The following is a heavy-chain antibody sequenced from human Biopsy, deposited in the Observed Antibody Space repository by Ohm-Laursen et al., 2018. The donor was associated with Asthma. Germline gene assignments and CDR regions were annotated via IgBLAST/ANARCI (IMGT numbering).Heavy chain of an antibody. CDR2: INSVFGTT. Sequence: SSVKISCKSLGGTFNTYVIGWVRQAPGQGLEWMGGINSVFGTTTYPQKFQDRVTITADDSASTVYMELSSLRSEDTAVYYCARKAGSCISRTCYSLDFWGQGTLVTVSS. V-gene: IGHV1-69*01. CDR3: ARKAGSCISRTCYSLDF. D-gene: IGHD2-2*01. CDR1: GGTFNTYV. J-gene: IGHJ4*02.